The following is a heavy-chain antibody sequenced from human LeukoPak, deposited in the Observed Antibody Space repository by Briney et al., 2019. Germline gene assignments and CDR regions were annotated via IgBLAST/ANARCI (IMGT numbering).Heavy chain of an antibody. V-gene: IGHV7-4-1*02. CDR2: INTNTGNP. Sequence: GASVKVSCKASGYTFTSYAMNWVRQAPGQGLEWMGWINTNTGNPTYAQGFTGRFVFSLDTSVSTAYLQISSLKAEDTAVYYCARDGGHDFWSGYLYYYYYYMDVWGKGTTVTVSS. CDR1: GYTFTSYA. J-gene: IGHJ6*03. CDR3: ARDGGHDFWSGYLYYYYYYMDV. D-gene: IGHD3-3*01.